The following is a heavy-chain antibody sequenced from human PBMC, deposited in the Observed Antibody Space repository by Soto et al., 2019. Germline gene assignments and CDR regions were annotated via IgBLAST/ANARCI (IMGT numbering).Heavy chain of an antibody. V-gene: IGHV1-69*01. J-gene: IGHJ6*02. CDR3: ARSKGGSSSLDIYYYYYYGMDV. CDR1: GGTFSSNA. D-gene: IGHD2-15*01. CDR2: IIPIFGTA. Sequence: QVQLVQSGAEVKKPGSSVKVSCKAPGGTFSSNAISWVRQAPGQGLEWMGGIIPIFGTAKYAQKCQGRVTNTAGESTSTGYMELSRLRSEDTAVYYCARSKGGSSSLDIYYYYYYGMDVWGQGNTVTVSS.